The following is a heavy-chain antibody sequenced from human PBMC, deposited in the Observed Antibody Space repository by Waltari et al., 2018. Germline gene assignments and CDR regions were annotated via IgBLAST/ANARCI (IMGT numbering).Heavy chain of an antibody. Sequence: QVQLQESGPGLVKPSGTLSLTCAVPGGSISSSNWWRWVRQPPGKGLEGIGEIYHSGSTNYNPSLKSRVTISVDKSKNQFSLKLSSVTAADTAVYYCARDRLEWELLRDAFDIWGQGTMVTVSS. D-gene: IGHD1-26*01. CDR2: IYHSGST. V-gene: IGHV4-4*02. J-gene: IGHJ3*02. CDR1: GGSISSSNW. CDR3: ARDRLEWELLRDAFDI.